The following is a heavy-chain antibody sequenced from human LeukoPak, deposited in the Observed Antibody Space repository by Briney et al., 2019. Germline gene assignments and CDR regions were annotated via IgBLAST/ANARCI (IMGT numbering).Heavy chain of an antibody. D-gene: IGHD6-6*01. Sequence: GGSLRLSCAASGFTFSSYSMNWVRQARGKGLEWVSSISSSSRYVYYADSVKGRFTISRDNAKNSLYLQMNSLRAEDTAVYYCARRYSSSSDYWGQGTLVTVSS. CDR2: ISSSSRYV. CDR1: GFTFSSYS. V-gene: IGHV3-21*01. CDR3: ARRYSSSSDY. J-gene: IGHJ4*02.